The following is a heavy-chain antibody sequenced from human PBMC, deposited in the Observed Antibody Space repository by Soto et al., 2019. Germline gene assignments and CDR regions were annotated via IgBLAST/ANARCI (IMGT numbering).Heavy chain of an antibody. V-gene: IGHV4-59*01. CDR3: AKFALRYPGDGMDV. Sequence: SETLSLTCTVSGGSISSYYWSWIRQPPGKGLEWIGYIYYSGSTNYNPSLKSRVTISVDTSKNQFSLKLSSVTTADTAIYYCAKFALRYPGDGMDVWGQGTTVTVSS. CDR1: GGSISSYY. J-gene: IGHJ6*02. CDR2: IYYSGST. D-gene: IGHD3-9*01.